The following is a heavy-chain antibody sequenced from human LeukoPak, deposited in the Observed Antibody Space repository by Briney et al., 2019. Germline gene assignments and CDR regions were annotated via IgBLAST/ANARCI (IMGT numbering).Heavy chain of an antibody. CDR1: DFAFTRSA. CDR2: IVVGSGDT. J-gene: IGHJ4*02. Sequence: SVKVSCKASDFAFTRSAVQWVRQARGQRLEWIGWIVVGSGDTNYAQKFQERVTITRDVSATTAYMELSSLRSEDTAVYFCATDRNTNAWSYYWGQGTLVTVSS. CDR3: ATDRNTNAWSYY. V-gene: IGHV1-58*01. D-gene: IGHD1-1*01.